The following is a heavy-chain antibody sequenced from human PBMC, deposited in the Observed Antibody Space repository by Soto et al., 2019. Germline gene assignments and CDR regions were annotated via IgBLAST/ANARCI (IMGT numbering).Heavy chain of an antibody. Sequence: ASVKVYCPASGYRFETYGMTLVRQAPGQGLEWMGWISAYSVDTYNAQKFQDRVTMTTDTSTGTAYMELRGLRSDDTAVYDGARGHEALRGALDVWRQG. V-gene: IGHV1-18*01. J-gene: IGHJ3*01. CDR3: ARGHEALRGALDV. CDR1: GYRFETYG. D-gene: IGHD6-25*01. CDR2: ISAYSVDT.